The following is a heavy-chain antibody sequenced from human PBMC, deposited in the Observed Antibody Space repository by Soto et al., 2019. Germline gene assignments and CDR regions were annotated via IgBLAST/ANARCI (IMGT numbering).Heavy chain of an antibody. Sequence: GASVKVSCKASGYTFTGYYMHWVRQAPGQGLEWMGWINPNSGGTNYAQKFQGRVTMTRDTSISTAYMELSRLRSDDTAVYYCARETISILFAYGMDVWGQGTTVTVSS. CDR2: INPNSGGT. CDR1: GYTFTGYY. J-gene: IGHJ6*02. D-gene: IGHD3-3*01. V-gene: IGHV1-2*02. CDR3: ARETISILFAYGMDV.